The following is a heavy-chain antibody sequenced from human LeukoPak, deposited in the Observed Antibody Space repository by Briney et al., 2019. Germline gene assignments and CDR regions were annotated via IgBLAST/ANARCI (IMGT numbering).Heavy chain of an antibody. V-gene: IGHV5-51*01. Sequence: GESLKISCKGSGYTFTTYWIGWMRQMPGKGLEWMGIIYPGDSDTKYSPSFQGQVTISADKSISTAYLQWSSLKASDTAMYYCARSPRNTRGYFYPDYWGQGTLVTVSS. CDR1: GYTFTTYW. CDR3: ARSPRNTRGYFYPDY. CDR2: IYPGDSDT. D-gene: IGHD3-22*01. J-gene: IGHJ4*02.